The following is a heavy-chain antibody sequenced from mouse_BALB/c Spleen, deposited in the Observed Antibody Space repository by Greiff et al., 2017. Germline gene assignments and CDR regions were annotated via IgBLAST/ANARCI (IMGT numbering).Heavy chain of an antibody. CDR1: GFTFSSFG. V-gene: IGHV5-17*02. Sequence: EVQLMESGGGLVQPGGSRKLSCAASGFTFSSFGMHWVRQAPEKGLEWVAYISSGSSTIYYADTVKGRFTISRDNPKNTLFLQMTSLRSEDTAMYYCARYHYYGSSMDYWGQGTSVTVSS. CDR3: ARYHYYGSSMDY. D-gene: IGHD1-1*01. CDR2: ISSGSSTI. J-gene: IGHJ4*01.